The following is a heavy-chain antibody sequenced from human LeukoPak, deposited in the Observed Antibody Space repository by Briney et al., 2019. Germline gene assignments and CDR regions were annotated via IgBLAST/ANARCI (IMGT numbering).Heavy chain of an antibody. CDR1: GFTVSSNY. V-gene: IGHV3-23*01. D-gene: IGHD3-10*01. J-gene: IGHJ4*02. CDR3: AKEPASGSCFDY. Sequence: GGSLRLSCAASGFTVSSNYMSWVRQAPGKGLEGVSAISGTGGSTYYADSVKGRFTISRDNSKNTLYLQMNSLRAEDTALYYCAKEPASGSCFDYWGQGTLVTVSS. CDR2: ISGTGGST.